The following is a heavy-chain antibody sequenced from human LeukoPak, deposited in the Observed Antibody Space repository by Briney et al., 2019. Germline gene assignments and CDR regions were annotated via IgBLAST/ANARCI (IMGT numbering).Heavy chain of an antibody. CDR1: GFTFSSYS. CDR2: ISSSSSYI. J-gene: IGHJ3*02. D-gene: IGHD6-19*01. CDR3: AREAISSGWYHDAFDI. Sequence: GGSLRLSXAASGFTFSSYSMNWVRQAPGKGLEWVSSISSSSSYIYYADSVKGRFTISRDNAKNSLYLQMNSLRAEDTAVYYCAREAISSGWYHDAFDIWGQGTMVTVSS. V-gene: IGHV3-21*01.